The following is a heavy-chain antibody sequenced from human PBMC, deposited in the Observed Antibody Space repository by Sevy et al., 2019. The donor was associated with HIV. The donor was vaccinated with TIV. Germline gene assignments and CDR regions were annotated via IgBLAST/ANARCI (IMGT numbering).Heavy chain of an antibody. CDR1: GFTFSSYE. J-gene: IGHJ4*02. CDR3: ARDLPHSATTEAHFDY. Sequence: GGSQRLSCAASGFTFSSYEMNWVRQAPGKGLEWVSYISNSGTSIYYSDSVKGRFTISRDNARNSLYLQMNSLRAEDTAVYYCARDLPHSATTEAHFDYWGQGTLVTVSS. V-gene: IGHV3-48*03. CDR2: ISNSGTSI. D-gene: IGHD4-17*01.